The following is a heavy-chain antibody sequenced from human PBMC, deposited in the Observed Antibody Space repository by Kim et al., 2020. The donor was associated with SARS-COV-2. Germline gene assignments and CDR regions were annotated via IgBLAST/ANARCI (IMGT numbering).Heavy chain of an antibody. V-gene: IGHV3-30*18. D-gene: IGHD2-2*01. CDR2: VSYDGSRE. CDR3: AKDWIPATVLPRLGN. J-gene: IGHJ4*02. CDR1: GFTFSSFG. Sequence: GGSLRLSCAGSGFTFSSFGMHWVRRAPGKGLEWVAIVSYDGSREYYADSVKGRFAISRDNSKNTLYLQMNSLRAEDTAVYYCAKDWIPATVLPRLGNWGQGTLVTVSS.